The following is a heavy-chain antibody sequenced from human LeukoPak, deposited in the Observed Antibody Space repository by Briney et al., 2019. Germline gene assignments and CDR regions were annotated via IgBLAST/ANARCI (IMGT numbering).Heavy chain of an antibody. Sequence: SETLSLTCTVSGGSISSSSYYWGWIRQPPGKGLEWIGSIYYSGSTYYNPSLKSRVTISVDTSKNQFSLKLSSVTAADTAVYYCATRTAEVFYWGQGTLVTVSS. CDR2: IYYSGST. J-gene: IGHJ4*02. D-gene: IGHD6-13*01. CDR1: GGSISSSSYY. CDR3: ATRTAEVFY. V-gene: IGHV4-39*07.